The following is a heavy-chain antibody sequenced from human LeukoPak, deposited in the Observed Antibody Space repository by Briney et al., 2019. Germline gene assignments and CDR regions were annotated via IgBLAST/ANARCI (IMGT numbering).Heavy chain of an antibody. V-gene: IGHV4-4*02. D-gene: IGHD1-26*01. Sequence: AEPLPLTCAVSGGSITTTNWWSWDRPPPGKGLEWIGEVHLNGATKYNPSLENRFSMSIDKAQNQLSLEVTSVTAADTALYYCTRESGAFSPFGFWGQGTLVTVSS. CDR1: GGSITTTNW. CDR3: TRESGAFSPFGF. CDR2: VHLNGAT. J-gene: IGHJ4*02.